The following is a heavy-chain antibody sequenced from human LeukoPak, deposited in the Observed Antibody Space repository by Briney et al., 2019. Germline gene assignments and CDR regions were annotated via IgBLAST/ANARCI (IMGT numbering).Heavy chain of an antibody. CDR1: GGSISSSSYC. CDR3: ARDPDYYDSSGYYHLGGGFDY. CDR2: IYYSGST. D-gene: IGHD3-22*01. Sequence: ASETLSLTCTVSGGSISSSSYCWGWIRQPPGKGLEWIGSIYYSGSTYYNPSLKSRVTISVDTSKNQFSLKLSSVTAADTAVYYCARDPDYYDSSGYYHLGGGFDYWGQGTLVTVSS. J-gene: IGHJ4*02. V-gene: IGHV4-39*07.